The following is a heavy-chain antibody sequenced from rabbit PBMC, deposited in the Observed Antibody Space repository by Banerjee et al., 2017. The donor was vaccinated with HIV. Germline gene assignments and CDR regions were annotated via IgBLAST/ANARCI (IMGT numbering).Heavy chain of an antibody. CDR3: ARDTGSSFSSYGMDL. Sequence: QLVESGGGLVQPGGSLKLSCKASGFTFSTYYMSWVRQAPGKGLEWIGYIDPVFGVTVYANWVNGRFTISRDNAQNTLYLQLNSLTAADTATYFCARDTGSSFSSYGMDLWGPGTLVTVS. V-gene: IGHV1S7*01. CDR2: IDPVFGVT. D-gene: IGHD8-1*01. CDR1: GFTFSTYY. J-gene: IGHJ6*01.